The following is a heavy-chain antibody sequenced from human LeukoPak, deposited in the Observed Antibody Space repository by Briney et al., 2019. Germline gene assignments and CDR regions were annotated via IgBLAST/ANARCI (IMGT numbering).Heavy chain of an antibody. Sequence: PSQTLSLTCTVSGDSISSYYWSWIRQPAGKGLEWIGRIYTSGSTNYNPSLKSRVTISVDTSKNQFSLKLSSVTAADTAVYYCARTGWASGPNYWGQGTLVTVSS. D-gene: IGHD1-14*01. CDR2: IYTSGST. V-gene: IGHV4-4*07. CDR1: GDSISSYY. CDR3: ARTGWASGPNY. J-gene: IGHJ4*02.